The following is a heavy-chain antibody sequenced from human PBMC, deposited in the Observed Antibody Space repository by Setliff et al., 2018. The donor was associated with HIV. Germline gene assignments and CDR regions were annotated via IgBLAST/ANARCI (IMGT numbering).Heavy chain of an antibody. CDR3: VRGHCNSATCWFGP. J-gene: IGHJ5*02. D-gene: IGHD6-13*01. Sequence: GGSLRLSCAASGFTFSQYSMTWVRQAPGKGLEWVSSISHSDTYKYYADSVQGRFTISRDNAENSLYLQMSSLRVEDTAVYYCVRGHCNSATCWFGPWGQGTLVTVSS. CDR1: GFTFSQYS. CDR2: ISHSDTYK. V-gene: IGHV3-21*01.